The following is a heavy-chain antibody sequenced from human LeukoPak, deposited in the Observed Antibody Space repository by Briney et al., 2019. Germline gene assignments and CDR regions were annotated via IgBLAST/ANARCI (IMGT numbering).Heavy chain of an antibody. CDR2: IYSGGST. D-gene: IGHD6-13*01. CDR1: GFTVSSNY. V-gene: IGHV3-53*01. J-gene: IGHJ4*02. CDR3: ARARAGAGTFFFDY. Sequence: PGGSLRLSCAASGFTVSSNYMSWVRQAPGKGLEWVSVIYSGGSTYYADSVKGRFTISRDNSKNTLYLQMNSLRAEDTAVYYCARARAGAGTFFFDYCGQGTLVTVSS.